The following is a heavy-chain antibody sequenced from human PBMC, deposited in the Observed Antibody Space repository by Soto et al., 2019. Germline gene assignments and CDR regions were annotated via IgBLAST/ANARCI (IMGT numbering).Heavy chain of an antibody. V-gene: IGHV3-15*01. CDR2: IKSKTDGGTR. Sequence: GGSLRLSCAASGFALSNAWMSWVRQAPGKGLEWVGRIKSKTDGGTRDYAAPVKGRFTISRDDSKNTLYLQMNSLKTEDTAVYYCTTVPLPCLLRCYAFDIWGQGTLVTVSS. J-gene: IGHJ3*02. CDR1: GFALSNAW. CDR3: TTVPLPCLLRCYAFDI. D-gene: IGHD4-17*01.